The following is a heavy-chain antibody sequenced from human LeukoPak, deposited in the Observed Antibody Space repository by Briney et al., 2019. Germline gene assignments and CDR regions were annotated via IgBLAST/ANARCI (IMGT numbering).Heavy chain of an antibody. CDR2: ISGSGGST. CDR3: AKDLTMIDAFDI. V-gene: IGHV3-23*01. CDR1: GFTFSSYA. D-gene: IGHD3-22*01. J-gene: IGHJ3*02. Sequence: GGSLRLSCAASGFTFSSYAMSWVRQAPGKGLEWVSSISGSGGSTYYADSVKGRFTISRDNSKNTLYLQMNSLRAEDTAVYYCAKDLTMIDAFDIWGQGTMVTVSS.